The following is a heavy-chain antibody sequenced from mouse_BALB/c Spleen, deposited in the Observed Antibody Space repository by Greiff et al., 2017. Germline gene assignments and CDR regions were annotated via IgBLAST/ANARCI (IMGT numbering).Heavy chain of an antibody. J-gene: IGHJ4*01. V-gene: IGHV1-7*01. CDR1: GYTFTSYW. CDR3: ARWGNDFYAMDY. Sequence: QVQLQPSGAELAKPGASVKMSCKASGYTFTSYWMHWVKQRPGQGLEWIGYINPSTGYTEYNQKFKDKATLTADKSSSTADMQLSSLTSEDSAVYYCARWGNDFYAMDYWGQGTSVTVSS. CDR2: INPSTGYT.